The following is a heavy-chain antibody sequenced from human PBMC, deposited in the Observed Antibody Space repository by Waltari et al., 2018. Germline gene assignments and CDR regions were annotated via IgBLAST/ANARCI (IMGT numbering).Heavy chain of an antibody. CDR2: IYYRGST. V-gene: IGHV4-39*01. J-gene: IGHJ6*03. CDR3: ARNMESPYNAPYYFYYMDV. CDR1: GASITNSNSY. D-gene: IGHD3-10*01. Sequence: QLQLQESGPGLVKPSETLSLTCSVSGASITNSNSYWIWIRQPPGNGLEWIGSIYYRGSTYSSPTLKSRVTISLDTSKNQLSLKVSSVTVADTAIYFCARNMESPYNAPYYFYYMDVWGKGTTVTVSS.